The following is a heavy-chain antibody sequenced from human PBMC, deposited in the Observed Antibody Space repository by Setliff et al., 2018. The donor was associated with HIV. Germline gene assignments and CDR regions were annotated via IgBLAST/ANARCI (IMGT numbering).Heavy chain of an antibody. CDR1: GYTFNNYG. V-gene: IGHV1-18*01. Sequence: ASVKVSCKASGYTFNNYGISWVRQAPGQGLEWMGWINTHSGYTNYAQNVQGRVTVTMDTSTSTPYMELRSLKSDDTAVYYCARGKTWLRFLDYWGQGTLVTVAS. J-gene: IGHJ4*02. D-gene: IGHD5-12*01. CDR3: ARGKTWLRFLDY. CDR2: INTHSGYT.